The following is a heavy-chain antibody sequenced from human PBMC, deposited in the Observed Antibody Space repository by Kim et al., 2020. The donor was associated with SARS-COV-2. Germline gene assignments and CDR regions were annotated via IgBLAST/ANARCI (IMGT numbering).Heavy chain of an antibody. D-gene: IGHD6-13*01. J-gene: IGHJ4*02. CDR1: GFTFSDYY. V-gene: IGHV3-11*05. CDR3: ARVREGGSSWYYFDY. CDR2: ISSSSSYT. Sequence: GGSLRLSCAASGFTFSDYYMSWIRPAPGKGLEWFSYISSSSSYTNYADSVKGRFTISRDNAKNSLYLQMNSLRAEDTAVYYCARVREGGSSWYYFDYWGQGTLVTVSS.